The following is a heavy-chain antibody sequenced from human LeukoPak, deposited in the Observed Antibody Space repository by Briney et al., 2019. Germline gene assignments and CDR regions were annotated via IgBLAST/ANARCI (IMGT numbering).Heavy chain of an antibody. CDR2: ISSSSSYI. CDR3: ARRTYYYDSSGYYYFDY. D-gene: IGHD3-22*01. Sequence: GSLRLSCAASGFTFSSYGMHWVRQAPGKGLEWVSSISSSSSYIYYADSVKGRFTISRDNAKNSLYLQMNSLRAEDTAVYYCARRTYYYDSSGYYYFDYWGQGTLVTVSS. CDR1: GFTFSSYG. V-gene: IGHV3-21*01. J-gene: IGHJ4*02.